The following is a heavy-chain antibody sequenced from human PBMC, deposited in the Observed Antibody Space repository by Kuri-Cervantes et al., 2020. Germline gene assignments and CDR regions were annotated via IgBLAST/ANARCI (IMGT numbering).Heavy chain of an antibody. V-gene: IGHV1-8*01. CDR3: ARGKRRNDAFDI. Sequence: ASVKVSCKASGYTFTSYDINWVRQATGQGLEWMGWMNPNSGNTGYAQKFQGRVTMTRDTSTSTVYMELSSLRSEDTAVYYCARGKRRNDAFDIWGQGTMVTVSS. CDR1: GYTFTSYD. CDR2: MNPNSGNT. J-gene: IGHJ3*02.